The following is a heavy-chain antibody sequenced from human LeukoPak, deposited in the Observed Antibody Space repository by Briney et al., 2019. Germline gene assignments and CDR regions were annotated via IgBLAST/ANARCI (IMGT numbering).Heavy chain of an antibody. V-gene: IGHV4-59*01. Sequence: SETLSLTCTVSGGSISSYYWSWIRQPPGKGLEWIGYIYYGGRTNYNPALKSRVTISVDTSKNQFSLKLRSVTAADTAVYYCARGIPHSSGSYPDYWGQGTLVTVSS. CDR3: ARGIPHSSGSYPDY. J-gene: IGHJ4*02. CDR2: IYYGGRT. D-gene: IGHD3-10*01. CDR1: GGSISSYY.